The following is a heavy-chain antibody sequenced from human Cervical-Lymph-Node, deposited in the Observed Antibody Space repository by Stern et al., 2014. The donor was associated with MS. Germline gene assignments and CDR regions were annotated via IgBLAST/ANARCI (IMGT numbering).Heavy chain of an antibody. V-gene: IGHV3-9*01. CDR2: ISWNSASI. Sequence: QLVESGGGLVQPGRSLRLSCVVSGFTFDDYAMHWVRQAPGKGLEWVSGISWNSASIGHADSVKGRFTISRDNAKNSLYLQMNSLRPEDTALYYCAKASRDAFDIWGPGTMVTVSS. CDR1: GFTFDDYA. CDR3: AKASRDAFDI. J-gene: IGHJ3*02.